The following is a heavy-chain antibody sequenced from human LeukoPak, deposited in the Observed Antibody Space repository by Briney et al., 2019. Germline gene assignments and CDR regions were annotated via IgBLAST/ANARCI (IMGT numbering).Heavy chain of an antibody. Sequence: HWASVKVSCKASGGTLSSYAISWVRQAPGQGLEWMGRIIPILGIANYAQKFQGRVTITADKSTSTAYMELSSLRSEDTAVYYCAREGVTGTQNWFDPWGQGTLVTVSS. V-gene: IGHV1-69*04. D-gene: IGHD3-10*01. CDR1: GGTLSSYA. CDR2: IIPILGIA. CDR3: AREGVTGTQNWFDP. J-gene: IGHJ5*02.